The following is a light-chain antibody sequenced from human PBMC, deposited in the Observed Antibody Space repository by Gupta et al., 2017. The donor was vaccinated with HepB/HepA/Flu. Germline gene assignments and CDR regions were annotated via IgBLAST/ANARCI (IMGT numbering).Light chain of an antibody. J-gene: IGKJ1*01. Sequence: DIRVTQSPSSLSAAVGDSVFIACRTNQSISYYLSWYQQKLGKAPKLLIYSASFRQTGIPSRFSAAGSGTEFTLNISSLQPDDFATYYCQQIYTTPRSFGQGTTVE. CDR3: QQIYTTPRS. V-gene: IGKV1-39*01. CDR2: SAS. CDR1: QSISYY.